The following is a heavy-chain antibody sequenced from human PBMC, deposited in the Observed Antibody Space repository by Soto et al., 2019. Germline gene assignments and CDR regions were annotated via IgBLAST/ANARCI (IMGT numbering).Heavy chain of an antibody. V-gene: IGHV4-59*01. J-gene: IGHJ4*02. CDR3: ARGTWAAAFDY. Sequence: SEPLSLTCTVSGGSISSYYWSWIRQPPGKGLEWIGYIYYSDSTHYNPSLKSRVTISADTSKNQFSLNLNSVTTADTAVYYCARGTWAAAFDYWGQGTLVTVSS. D-gene: IGHD6-13*01. CDR2: IYYSDST. CDR1: GGSISSYY.